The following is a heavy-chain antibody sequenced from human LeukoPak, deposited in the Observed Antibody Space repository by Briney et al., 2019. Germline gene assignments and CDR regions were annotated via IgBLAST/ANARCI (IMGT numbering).Heavy chain of an antibody. Sequence: ASVKVSCKASGYTSTGYYMHWVRQAPGQGLEWMGWINPNSGGTNYAQKFQGRVTMTRDTSISTVYMELSRLTSDDTAVFYCARRYYDDLTGYYPFDHWGQGTLVTVSS. J-gene: IGHJ4*02. CDR3: ARRYYDDLTGYYPFDH. D-gene: IGHD3-9*01. CDR1: GYTSTGYY. V-gene: IGHV1-2*02. CDR2: INPNSGGT.